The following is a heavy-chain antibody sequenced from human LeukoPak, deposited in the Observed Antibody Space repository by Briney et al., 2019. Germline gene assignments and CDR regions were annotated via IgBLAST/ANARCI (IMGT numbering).Heavy chain of an antibody. CDR1: GVTISVYD. D-gene: IGHD6-19*01. CDR3: AKAGYSSGWTRYYGMDV. Sequence: GGSPRLSCSASGVTISVYDMYWVRQPPGKGLEWGARISYHGTDKYHVDSVKGRFTISRDNSNNTLYLQMHSLRPDDTAVYYCAKAGYSSGWTRYYGMDVWGQGTTVAVSS. J-gene: IGHJ6*02. V-gene: IGHV3-30*18. CDR2: ISYHGTDK.